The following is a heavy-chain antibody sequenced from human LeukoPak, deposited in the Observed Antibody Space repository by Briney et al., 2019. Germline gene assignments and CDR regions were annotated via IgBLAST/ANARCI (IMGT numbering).Heavy chain of an antibody. Sequence: NPSETLSLTCTVSGGSISSSSYYWGWIRQPPGKGLEWIGSIYYSGSTYYNPSLKSRVTISVDTSKNQFSLKLSSVTAADTAVYYCARHSGQQHPGPPFDYWGQGTLVTVSS. CDR1: GGSISSSSYY. CDR3: ARHSGQQHPGPPFDY. D-gene: IGHD6-13*01. J-gene: IGHJ4*02. V-gene: IGHV4-39*01. CDR2: IYYSGST.